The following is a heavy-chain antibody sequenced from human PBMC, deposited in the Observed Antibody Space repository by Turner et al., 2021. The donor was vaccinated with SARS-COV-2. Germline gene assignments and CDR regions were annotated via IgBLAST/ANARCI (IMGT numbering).Heavy chain of an antibody. CDR1: GYTLTELS. D-gene: IGHD4-17*01. CDR2: FDPEDGET. J-gene: IGHJ5*02. Sequence: QVQLVQSGAEVKKPGASVKVSCKFSGYTLTELSMHWVRQAPGKGLEWMGGFDPEDGETSYAQKFQGRVTMTEDTSTDTAYMELSSLRSEDTAVYYCAATTPHTVTNNWFDPWGQGTLVTVSS. CDR3: AATTPHTVTNNWFDP. V-gene: IGHV1-24*01.